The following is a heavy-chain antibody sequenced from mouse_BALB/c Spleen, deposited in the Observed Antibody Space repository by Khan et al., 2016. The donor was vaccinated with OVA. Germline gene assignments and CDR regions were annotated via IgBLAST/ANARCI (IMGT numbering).Heavy chain of an antibody. Sequence: QVQLQQSGAELMKPGASVKISCEATGYAFRSYWIEWVKQRPGHGLEWVGEILPGTGNTKYNEKFEGKAALTADTSSNTAYLQLSSLTSEDCAVYCCTRPDYADYWGQGTTLTVSS. CDR1: GYAFRSYW. CDR3: TRPDYADY. J-gene: IGHJ2*01. V-gene: IGHV1-9*01. CDR2: ILPGTGNT. D-gene: IGHD1-1*02.